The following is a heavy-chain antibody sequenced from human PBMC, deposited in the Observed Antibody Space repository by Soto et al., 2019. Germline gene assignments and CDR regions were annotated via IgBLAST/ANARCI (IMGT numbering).Heavy chain of an antibody. V-gene: IGHV3-30*18. Sequence: QVQLVESGGGVVQPGRSLRLSCAASGFTFSNYGMHWVRQAPGKGLEWVAVISYDGNNKYYADSVKGRFTISRDNSKNTLYLQMNSLRAEDTAVYYCAKDDKDYGGNRQPWVPVAVRVYYYYGMDVWGQGTTVTVSS. CDR3: AKDDKDYGGNRQPWVPVAVRVYYYYGMDV. CDR2: ISYDGNNK. J-gene: IGHJ6*02. CDR1: GFTFSNYG. D-gene: IGHD4-17*01.